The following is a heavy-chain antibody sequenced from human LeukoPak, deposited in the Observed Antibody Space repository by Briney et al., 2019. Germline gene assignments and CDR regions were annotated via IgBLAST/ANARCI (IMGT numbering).Heavy chain of an antibody. V-gene: IGHV1-69*13. Sequence: SVKVSFKASGGTFSSYAISWVRQAPGQGLEWMGGIIPIFGTANYAQKFQGRVTITADESTSTAYMELSSLRSEDTAVYYCAREQLVGSYDYWGQGTLGTVSS. D-gene: IGHD6-6*01. J-gene: IGHJ4*02. CDR2: IIPIFGTA. CDR1: GGTFSSYA. CDR3: AREQLVGSYDY.